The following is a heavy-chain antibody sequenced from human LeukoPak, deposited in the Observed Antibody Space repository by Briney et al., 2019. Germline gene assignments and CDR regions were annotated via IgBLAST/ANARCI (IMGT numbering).Heavy chain of an antibody. CDR3: ASSTAMVLFDY. J-gene: IGHJ4*02. D-gene: IGHD5-18*01. CDR1: GYSISSGYH. V-gene: IGHV4-38-2*02. CDR2: IYHSGRT. Sequence: SETLSLTCTVSGYSISSGYHWGWIRQPPGKGLEWIANIYHSGRTYYNPSLKSRVTMSVDTSSNQFSLKLSSVTAADTAVYYCASSTAMVLFDYWGQGTLVTVSS.